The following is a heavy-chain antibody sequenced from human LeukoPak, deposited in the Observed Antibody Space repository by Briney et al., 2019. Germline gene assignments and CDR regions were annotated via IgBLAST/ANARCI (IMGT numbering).Heavy chain of an antibody. CDR3: ARDPPSFQY. J-gene: IGHJ1*01. CDR2: ISGSGGST. CDR1: GFTFSSYA. V-gene: IGHV3-23*01. Sequence: PGGSLRLSCAASGFTFSSYAMSWVRQAPGKGLEWVSAISGSGGSTYYADSVKGRFTISRDNAKDSLYLQMNSLRAEDTAVYYCARDPPSFQYWGQGTLVTVSA.